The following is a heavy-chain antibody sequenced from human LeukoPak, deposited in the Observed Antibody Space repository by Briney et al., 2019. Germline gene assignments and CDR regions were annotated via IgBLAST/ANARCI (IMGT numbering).Heavy chain of an antibody. J-gene: IGHJ6*03. CDR3: ARRAAAGTSSGWKYYYYMDV. V-gene: IGHV4-59*01. Sequence: SETLSLTCTVSGGSISSYYWSWIRQPPGKGLEWIGYIYYSGSTNYNPSLKSRVTILVDTSKNQFSLKLSSVTAADTAVYYCARRAAAGTSSGWKYYYYMDVWGKGTTVTVSS. D-gene: IGHD6-13*01. CDR2: IYYSGST. CDR1: GGSISSYY.